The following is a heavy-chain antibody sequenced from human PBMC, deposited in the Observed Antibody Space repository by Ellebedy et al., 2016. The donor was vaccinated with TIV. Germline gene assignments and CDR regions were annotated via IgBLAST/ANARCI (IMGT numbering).Heavy chain of an antibody. Sequence: MPSETLSLTCSVSGDSINIYYWNWIRLSPAKGLEWIGYIYDLLSPTYNHSLRGRVTMSVDVSKNQFSMNLNSVTAADTAVYYCARGGGSAMDPHYFDSWGQGTLVTVSS. V-gene: IGHV4-59*12. CDR1: GDSINIYY. CDR2: IYDLLSP. D-gene: IGHD2-2*01. CDR3: ARGGGSAMDPHYFDS. J-gene: IGHJ4*02.